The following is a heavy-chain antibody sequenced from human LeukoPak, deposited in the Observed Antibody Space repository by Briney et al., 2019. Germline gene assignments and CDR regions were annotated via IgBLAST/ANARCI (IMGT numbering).Heavy chain of an antibody. J-gene: IGHJ4*02. Sequence: PSETLSLTCTVSGGSISSSSYYWGWIRQPPGKGLEWIGSIYYGGGTYYNPSLKSRVTISVDTSKSQVSLKVTSVTAADTAVYYCAREGGSASFAYYFDYWGQGTLVTVSS. D-gene: IGHD3-10*01. CDR3: AREGGSASFAYYFDY. CDR1: GGSISSSSYY. CDR2: IYYGGGT. V-gene: IGHV4-39*07.